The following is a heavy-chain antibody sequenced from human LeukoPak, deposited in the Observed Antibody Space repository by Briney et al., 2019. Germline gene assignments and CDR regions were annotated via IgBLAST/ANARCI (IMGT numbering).Heavy chain of an antibody. CDR2: INHSGST. D-gene: IGHD2-2*01. V-gene: IGHV4-34*01. CDR3: ARLASRYCISTSCPKLPTYYYYYMDV. J-gene: IGHJ6*03. Sequence: SETLSLTYAVDGGSFSGYYWSWIRQPPGKGLELIGEINHSGSTNYNPSLKSRVTISVDTSKNQFSLKLSSVTAADTAVYYCARLASRYCISTSCPKLPTYYYYYMDVWGKGTTVTISS. CDR1: GGSFSGYY.